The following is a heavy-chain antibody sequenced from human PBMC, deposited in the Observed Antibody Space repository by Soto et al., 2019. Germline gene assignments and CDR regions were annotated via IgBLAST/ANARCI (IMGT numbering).Heavy chain of an antibody. CDR3: TRHAIIARLQYGMDV. Sequence: LSLTCSVSGGSVSGYYWSWIRQSPGRGLEWLGYIFYRGTTLYSPSVQSRLIITVDTSKNQFSLKMRSVTAADTAIYYCTRHAIIARLQYGMDVWGRGTTVTVSS. J-gene: IGHJ6*02. V-gene: IGHV4-59*02. CDR2: IFYRGTT. D-gene: IGHD1-26*01. CDR1: GGSVSGYY.